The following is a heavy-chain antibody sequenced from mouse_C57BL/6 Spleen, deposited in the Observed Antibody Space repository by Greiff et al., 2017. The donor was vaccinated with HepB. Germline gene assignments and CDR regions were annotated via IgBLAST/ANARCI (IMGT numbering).Heavy chain of an antibody. J-gene: IGHJ2*01. CDR2: IYPGSGST. Sequence: VQLQQPGAELVKPGASVKMSCKASGYTFTSYWITWVKQRPGQGLEWIGDIYPGSGSTNYNEKFKSKATLTVDTSSSTAYMQLSSLTSEDSAVYYCASDSNYVGENYFDYWGQGTTLTVSS. CDR3: ASDSNYVGENYFDY. D-gene: IGHD2-5*01. CDR1: GYTFTSYW. V-gene: IGHV1-55*01.